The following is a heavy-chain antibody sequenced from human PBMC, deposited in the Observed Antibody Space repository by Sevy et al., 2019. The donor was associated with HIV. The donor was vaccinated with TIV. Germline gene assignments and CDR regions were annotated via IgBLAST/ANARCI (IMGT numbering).Heavy chain of an antibody. CDR3: VRRGVDAYNVYFDL. CDR1: EFSFSSYS. D-gene: IGHD3-10*01. J-gene: IGHJ4*02. Sequence: GGSLRLSCAASEFSFSSYSMNWVRQAPGQGLEWLSYISTGTDHIYYADSAKGRFTISRDDAKNSVYLEMKSLRDQDTALYYCVRRGVDAYNVYFDLWGQGTLVTVSS. CDR2: ISTGTDHI. V-gene: IGHV3-21*05.